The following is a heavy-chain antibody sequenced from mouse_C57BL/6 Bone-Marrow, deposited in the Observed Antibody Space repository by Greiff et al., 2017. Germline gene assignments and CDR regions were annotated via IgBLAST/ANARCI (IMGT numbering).Heavy chain of an antibody. CDR1: GYTFTSYT. V-gene: IGHV1-4*01. J-gene: IGHJ1*03. CDR3: ARFGGNHWYFDV. Sequence: QVQLKQSGAELARPGASVKMSCKASGYTFTSYTMHWVKQRPGQGLEWIGYINPSSGYTKYNQKFKDKATLTADKSSSTAYMQLSSLTSEDSAVYYCARFGGNHWYFDVWGTGTTVTVSS. D-gene: IGHD2-1*01. CDR2: INPSSGYT.